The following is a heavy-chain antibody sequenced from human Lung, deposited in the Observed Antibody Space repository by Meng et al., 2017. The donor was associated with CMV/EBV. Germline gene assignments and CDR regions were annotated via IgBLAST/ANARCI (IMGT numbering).Heavy chain of an antibody. CDR2: IYPGDSDT. D-gene: IGHD6-6*01. Sequence: GESXKISCKGSGYSFTSYWIGWVRQMPGKGLEWMGIIYPGDSDTRYSPSFQGQVTISADKSISTAYLQWSSLKASDTAMYYCARERSSPSYYYGMDVWGQGTXVTVSS. CDR3: ARERSSPSYYYGMDV. V-gene: IGHV5-51*03. CDR1: GYSFTSYW. J-gene: IGHJ6*02.